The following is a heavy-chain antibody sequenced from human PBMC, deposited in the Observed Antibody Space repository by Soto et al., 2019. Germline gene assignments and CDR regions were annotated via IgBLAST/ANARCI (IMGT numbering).Heavy chain of an antibody. V-gene: IGHV4-34*01. CDR1: GGSFSGYY. J-gene: IGHJ4*02. D-gene: IGHD3-10*01. CDR2: INHSGST. Sequence: SETLSLTCAVYGGSFSGYYWSWIRQPPGKGLEWIGEINHSGSTNYNPSLKSRVTISVDTSKNQFSLKLSSVTAADTAVYYCGRARRGSTIVRGVHPAFDYWGQGTLVTVCS. CDR3: GRARRGSTIVRGVHPAFDY.